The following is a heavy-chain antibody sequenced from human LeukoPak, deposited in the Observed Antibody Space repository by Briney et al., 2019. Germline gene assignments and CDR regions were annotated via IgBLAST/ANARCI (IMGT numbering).Heavy chain of an antibody. CDR1: GYTFTSYY. CDR2: INPSGGST. J-gene: IGHJ4*02. Sequence: ASVKVSCKASGYTFTSYYMHWVRQAPGQGLEWMGIINPSGGSTSYAQKFQGRVTMTRDTFTSTVYMELSSLRSEDTAVYYCARDPPLRYYYDSSGEEGDYWGQGTLVTVSS. CDR3: ARDPPLRYYYDSSGEEGDY. D-gene: IGHD3-22*01. V-gene: IGHV1-46*01.